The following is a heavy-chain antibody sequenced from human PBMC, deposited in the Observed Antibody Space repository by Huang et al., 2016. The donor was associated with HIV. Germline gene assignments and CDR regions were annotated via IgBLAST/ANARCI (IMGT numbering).Heavy chain of an antibody. D-gene: IGHD2-2*02. CDR2: ISSSSNYI. Sequence: VQLVESGGGLVKPGGSLRLSCAASGFTFYLYTMNWVRQAPGRGLEWVASISSSSNYIYYADSVKGRFTVSRDNAKNSLYLQMNSLRADDTAVYYCASPIYRKVALDFWGQGTMVSVSS. J-gene: IGHJ3*01. CDR1: GFTFYLYT. V-gene: IGHV3-21*01. CDR3: ASPIYRKVALDF.